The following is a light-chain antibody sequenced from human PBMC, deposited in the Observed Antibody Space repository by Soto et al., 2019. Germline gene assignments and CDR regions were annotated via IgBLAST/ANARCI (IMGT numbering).Light chain of an antibody. CDR3: QQYNRYSVT. J-gene: IGKJ4*01. V-gene: IGKV1-5*01. CDR1: QTISRS. CDR2: YAS. Sequence: DIQMTQSPSTLSASVGDRVTLTCRASQTISRSLAWYQHKPGQAPKVLMYYASTLESGVPSRFSGSGSGTEFTLTISSLQSDDFATYYCQQYNRYSVTFGGGTKVEI.